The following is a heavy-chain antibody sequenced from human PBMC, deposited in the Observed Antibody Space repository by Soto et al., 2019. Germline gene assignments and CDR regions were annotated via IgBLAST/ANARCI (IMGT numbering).Heavy chain of an antibody. D-gene: IGHD5-12*01. CDR2: IFSSGST. CDR1: CGSINTFY. CDR3: AREGSYSAYNFAHGVQLWSFDF. V-gene: IGHV4-4*07. Sequence: SETLSLTCTVSCGSINTFYWSWVRQPAGKGLEWIGRIFSSGSTSFNPSLESRVAMSVDTSKNHFSLNLSSVTAADMAVYYCAREGSYSAYNFAHGVQLWSFDFWGQGALVTVSS. J-gene: IGHJ4*02.